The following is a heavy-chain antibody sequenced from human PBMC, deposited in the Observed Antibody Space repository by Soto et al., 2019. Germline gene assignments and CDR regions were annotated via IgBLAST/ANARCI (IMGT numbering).Heavy chain of an antibody. D-gene: IGHD1-26*01. CDR2: ISYDGSNK. Sequence: GGSLRLSCAASGFTFSSYGMHWVRQAPGKGLEWVAVISYDGSNKYYADSVKGRFTISRDNSKNTLYLQMNSLRAEDTAVYYCAKASAPGGTYFPLWFWGQGTLVTVSS. CDR3: AKASAPGGTYFPLWF. CDR1: GFTFSSYG. J-gene: IGHJ4*02. V-gene: IGHV3-30*18.